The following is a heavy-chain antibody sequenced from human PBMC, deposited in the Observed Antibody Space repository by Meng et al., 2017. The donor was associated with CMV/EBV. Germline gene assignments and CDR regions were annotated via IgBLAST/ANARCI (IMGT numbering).Heavy chain of an antibody. CDR2: IYYSGST. V-gene: IGHV4-39*07. J-gene: IGHJ3*01. CDR3: ARVLRGSKDAFDV. Sequence: LRLSCTVSGGSTSSSSYYWGWTRQPPGKGLEWTGSIYYSGSTHYNPSPKSRVTISVDTSKNQFSLKLSSVTAADTAVYYCARVLRGSKDAFDVWGQGTMVTVSS. CDR1: GGSTSSSSYY. D-gene: IGHD3-10*01.